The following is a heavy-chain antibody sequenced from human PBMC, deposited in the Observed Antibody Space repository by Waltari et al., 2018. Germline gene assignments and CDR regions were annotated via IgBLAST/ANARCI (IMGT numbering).Heavy chain of an antibody. D-gene: IGHD2-15*01. V-gene: IGHV4-4*07. CDR2: IYISGTT. J-gene: IGHJ4*02. Sequence: QLQESGPRLVKPSETLSLTCSVSGGSLSSPWWGWIRQPAGKGLEWIGRIYISGTTNKNPSLESRITVSLDTPKNQFSLKLTSVSAADTAVYYCARQATSWSGFDYWGPGIQVTVSS. CDR1: GGSLSSPW. CDR3: ARQATSWSGFDY.